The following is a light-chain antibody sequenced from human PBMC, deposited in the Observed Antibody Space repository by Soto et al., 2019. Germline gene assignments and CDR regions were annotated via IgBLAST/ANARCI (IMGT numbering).Light chain of an antibody. Sequence: QSVVTQPPSASGTPGQRVTISCSGSSSNIGTNTVIWYQQLPGAAPKLLIYSDNQRPSGVPDRFSGSKSGTSASLAISGLQSEDEADYYCAAWDVSLVVFGGGTQVTV. CDR1: SSNIGTNT. V-gene: IGLV1-44*01. CDR2: SDN. J-gene: IGLJ2*01. CDR3: AAWDVSLVV.